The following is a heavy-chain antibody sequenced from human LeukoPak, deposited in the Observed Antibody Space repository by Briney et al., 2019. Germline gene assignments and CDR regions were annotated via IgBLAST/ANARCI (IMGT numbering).Heavy chain of an antibody. CDR1: GGSISSGGYY. CDR2: IYHSGST. J-gene: IGHJ4*02. CDR3: ARHETTTGTYIDY. Sequence: KASQTLSLTCTVSGGSISSGGYYWSWIRQPPGKGLEWIGYIYHSGSTYYIPSLKSRVTISVDTSKNQFSLKLSSVTAADTAVYYCARHETTTGTYIDYWGQGTLVTVSS. V-gene: IGHV4-30-2*01. D-gene: IGHD1-1*01.